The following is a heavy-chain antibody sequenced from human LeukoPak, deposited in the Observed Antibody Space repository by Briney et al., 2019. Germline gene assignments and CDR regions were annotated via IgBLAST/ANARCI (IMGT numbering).Heavy chain of an antibody. Sequence: GGSLRLSCAAPRFTFNSFGMSWVRQAPGRGLEWASAISGGGGSTHYADPVKGRFTISRDNSKNTLYLQMNSMRAEDTAVYYCAKDPSYYDSSGFYYGNWYFDLWGRGTLVTVSS. V-gene: IGHV3-23*01. CDR3: AKDPSYYDSSGFYYGNWYFDL. CDR2: ISGGGGST. CDR1: RFTFNSFG. J-gene: IGHJ2*01. D-gene: IGHD3-22*01.